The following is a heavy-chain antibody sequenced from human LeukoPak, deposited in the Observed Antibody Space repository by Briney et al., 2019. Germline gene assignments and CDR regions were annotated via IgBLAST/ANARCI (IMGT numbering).Heavy chain of an antibody. D-gene: IGHD6-13*01. Sequence: ASVKVSCKASGYTFTSYGISWVRQAPGQGLEWMGWISAYNGNTNYAQKLQGRVTMTTDTSTSTAYMELRSLRSDDTAVYYCARDEAGIAAAGTYAFDIWGQGTMVTVSS. J-gene: IGHJ3*02. CDR2: ISAYNGNT. CDR1: GYTFTSYG. CDR3: ARDEAGIAAAGTYAFDI. V-gene: IGHV1-18*01.